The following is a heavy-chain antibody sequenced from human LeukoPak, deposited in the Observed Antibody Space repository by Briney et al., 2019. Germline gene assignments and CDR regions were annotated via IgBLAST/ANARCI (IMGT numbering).Heavy chain of an antibody. CDR2: INPSGGST. CDR3: ARYEYYDSSGYYSRSTPTGD. V-gene: IGHV1-46*01. CDR1: GYTFTSYY. D-gene: IGHD3-22*01. J-gene: IGHJ4*02. Sequence: ASVKVSCKASGYTFTSYYMHWVRQAPGQGLEWMGIINPSGGSTSYAQKFQGRVTMTRDTSTSTVYMELSSLRSEDTAVYYCARYEYYDSSGYYSRSTPTGDWGQGTLVTVSS.